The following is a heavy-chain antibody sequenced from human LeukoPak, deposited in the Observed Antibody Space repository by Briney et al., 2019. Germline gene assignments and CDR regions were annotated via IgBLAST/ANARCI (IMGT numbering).Heavy chain of an antibody. CDR3: AKDRYYYDSSGYPAYNWFDP. Sequence: ASVKVSCKASGYTFTGYYMHWVRQAPGQGLEWMGWINPNSGGTNYAQKFQGRVTMTRDTSISTAYTELSRLRSDDTAVYYCAKDRYYYDSSGYPAYNWFDPWGQGTLVTVSS. CDR2: INPNSGGT. V-gene: IGHV1-2*02. J-gene: IGHJ5*02. D-gene: IGHD3-22*01. CDR1: GYTFTGYY.